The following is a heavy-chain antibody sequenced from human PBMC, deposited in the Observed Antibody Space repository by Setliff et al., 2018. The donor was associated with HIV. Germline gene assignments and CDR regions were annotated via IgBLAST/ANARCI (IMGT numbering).Heavy chain of an antibody. V-gene: IGHV3-7*03. CDR1: RFSFSTFW. CDR2: INEDGNKK. D-gene: IGHD6-25*01. J-gene: IGHJ3*02. Sequence: GGSLRLSCATSRFSFSTFWMTWVRQAPGKGLEWIANINEDGNKKYHADSVWGRFTISRDNAKNSLYLQMNSLRVEDTALYYCAKDISGGWGAFDIWGQGTMVTVSS. CDR3: AKDISGGWGAFDI.